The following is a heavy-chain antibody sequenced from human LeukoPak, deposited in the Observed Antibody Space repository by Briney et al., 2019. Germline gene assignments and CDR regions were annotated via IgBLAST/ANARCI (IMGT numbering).Heavy chain of an antibody. V-gene: IGHV3-66*01. J-gene: IGHJ4*02. Sequence: TGGSLRLACADSGFTVSSNYMSWVRQAPGKGLEWVSVIYSGGSTYYADSVKGRFTISRDNSKKKLYLQMNSLRAEDTAVYYCARGSRALFDYWGQGAPVIVSS. CDR3: ARGSRALFDY. CDR2: IYSGGST. CDR1: GFTVSSNY. D-gene: IGHD2-15*01.